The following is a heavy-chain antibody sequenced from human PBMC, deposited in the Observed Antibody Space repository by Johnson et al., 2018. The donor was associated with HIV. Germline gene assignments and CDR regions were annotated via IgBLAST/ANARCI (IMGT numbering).Heavy chain of an antibody. CDR2: IKYDGSDK. J-gene: IGHJ3*02. D-gene: IGHD6-6*01. CDR3: ARGEEEQLGDAFDI. CDR1: GFTFSNYW. Sequence: QLVESGGGLVQPGRSLRLSCAASGFTFSNYWMSWVRQAPGKGLEWVASIKYDGSDKYYVDAVKGRFTISRDNSKNTLYLQMNSLRAEDTAVYYCARGEEEQLGDAFDIWGQGTMVTVSS. V-gene: IGHV3-7*02.